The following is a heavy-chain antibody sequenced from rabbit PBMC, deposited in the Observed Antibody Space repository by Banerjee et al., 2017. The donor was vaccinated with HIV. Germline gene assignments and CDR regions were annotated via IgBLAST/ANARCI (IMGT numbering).Heavy chain of an antibody. CDR1: GFSFRNKYV. D-gene: IGHD4-1*01. V-gene: IGHV1S45*01. J-gene: IGHJ3*01. Sequence: QEQLEESGGDLVKPEGSLTLTCTASGFSFRNKYVMCWVRQAPGKGLEWIACINTISGDTVYATWAKGRFTISKTSSTTVTLQMTSLTAADTATYFCARDLSYISGRGANDLWGQGTLVTVS. CDR2: INTISGDT. CDR3: ARDLSYISGRGANDL.